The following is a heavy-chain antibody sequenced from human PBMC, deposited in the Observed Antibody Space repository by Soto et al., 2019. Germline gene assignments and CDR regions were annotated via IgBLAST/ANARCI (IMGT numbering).Heavy chain of an antibody. V-gene: IGHV3-7*01. CDR3: ARGNWNYYYGFDV. J-gene: IGHJ6*02. Sequence: EVQLVESGGGLVQPGGSLRLSCAASEFTFDKYYMTWVRQAPGKGPEWVANIKPDGSEQYYVDSVKGRFTISRDNANTSLYLQINSLRAEDTAVYFCARGNWNYYYGFDVWGQGTTVTVSS. D-gene: IGHD1-20*01. CDR1: EFTFDKYY. CDR2: IKPDGSEQ.